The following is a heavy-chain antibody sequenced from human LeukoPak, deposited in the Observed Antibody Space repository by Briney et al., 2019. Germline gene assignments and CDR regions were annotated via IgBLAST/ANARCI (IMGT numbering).Heavy chain of an antibody. CDR1: GFTFSSYA. V-gene: IGHV3-23*01. Sequence: GGSLRLSCAASGFTFSSYAMSWVRQAPGKGLEWVSAISGSGGSTYYADSVEGRFTISRDNSKNTLYLQMNSLRAEDTAVYYCAKDLSASSSNYYYYGMDVWGQGTTVTVSS. J-gene: IGHJ6*02. CDR2: ISGSGGST. CDR3: AKDLSASSSNYYYYGMDV. D-gene: IGHD6-6*01.